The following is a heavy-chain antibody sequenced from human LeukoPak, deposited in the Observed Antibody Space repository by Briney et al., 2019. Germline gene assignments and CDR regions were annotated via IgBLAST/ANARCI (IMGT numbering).Heavy chain of an antibody. CDR1: GFTFNTYS. CDR3: LRGDRRDY. V-gene: IGHV3-21*06. CDR2: IDSSGGYM. Sequence: GGSLRLSCEASGFTFNTYSMNWARQAPGKGLEWVSSIDSSGGYMFYADSVKGRFIISRDNAKDSLYLQMNSLRVEDTAVYSCLRGDRRDYWGQGTLVTVSS. J-gene: IGHJ4*02.